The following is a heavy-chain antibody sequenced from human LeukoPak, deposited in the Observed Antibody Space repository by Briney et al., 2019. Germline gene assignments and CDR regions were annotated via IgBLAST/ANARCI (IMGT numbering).Heavy chain of an antibody. J-gene: IGHJ5*02. D-gene: IGHD2-15*01. Sequence: ASVEVSCKASGYTSPTYDINWVRQAAGQGLEWMGWMNLKSGNTDYAQKFQGRVSMTRDTSISTAYMELSRLRSEDTAMYYCARGRVDDQCSGGSCYHLDPWGQGILVTVSS. CDR1: GYTSPTYD. CDR3: ARGRVDDQCSGGSCYHLDP. CDR2: MNLKSGNT. V-gene: IGHV1-8*01.